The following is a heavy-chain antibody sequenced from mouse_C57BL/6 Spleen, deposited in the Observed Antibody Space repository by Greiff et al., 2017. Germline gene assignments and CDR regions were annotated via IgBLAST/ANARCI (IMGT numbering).Heavy chain of an antibody. Sequence: VQLQQSVAELVRPGASVKLSCTASGFNIKNTYMHWVKQRPEQGLEWIGRIDPANGNTRYAPKFQGKATITADTSSNTAYLQLSSLTSEDTAIDYCARISTSVVADFDYWGQGTTLTVSS. J-gene: IGHJ2*01. CDR3: ARISTSVVADFDY. CDR1: GFNIKNTY. CDR2: IDPANGNT. D-gene: IGHD1-1*01. V-gene: IGHV14-3*01.